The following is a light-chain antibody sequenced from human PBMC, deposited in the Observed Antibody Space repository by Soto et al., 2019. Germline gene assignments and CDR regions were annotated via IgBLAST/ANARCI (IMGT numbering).Light chain of an antibody. V-gene: IGKV1-12*01. CDR1: QGITNW. CDR2: AAS. CDR3: QQANSFPIT. J-gene: IGKJ5*01. Sequence: DIQMTQSPSSVSASVGDRVTITCRASQGITNWLAWYQQKPGKAPNLLIFAASSLQGAVPSRFSGSGYGTDFTLTISSLQPEDFATYYCQQANSFPITFGQGTRLEIK.